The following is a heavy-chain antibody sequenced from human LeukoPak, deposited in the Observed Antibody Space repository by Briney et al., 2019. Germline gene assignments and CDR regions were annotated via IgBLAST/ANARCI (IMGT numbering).Heavy chain of an antibody. J-gene: IGHJ4*02. CDR2: ISYDGSNK. V-gene: IGHV3-30-3*01. CDR1: GFTFSSYA. CDR3: ARGGGSSSPPNDY. D-gene: IGHD6-13*01. Sequence: PGGSLRLSCAASGFTFSSYAMSWVRQAPGKGLEWVAVISYDGSNKYYADSVKGRFTISRDNSKNTLYLQMNSLRAEDTAVYYCARGGGSSSPPNDYWGQGTLVTVSS.